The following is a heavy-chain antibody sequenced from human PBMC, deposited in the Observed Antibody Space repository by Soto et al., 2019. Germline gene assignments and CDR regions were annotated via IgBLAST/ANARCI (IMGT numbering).Heavy chain of an antibody. CDR2: ITDSGGRT. CDR3: ANTKYNSDWYLDC. D-gene: IGHD6-19*01. CDR1: GFTFSSYA. V-gene: IGHV3-23*01. J-gene: IGHJ4*02. Sequence: GGSLRLSCAASGFTFSSYAMSWVRHAPGKGLEWVSGITDSGGRTYYSDSVKGRFTISRDNSKNTLYLQMNSLRIEDTAVYYCANTKYNSDWYLDCWGQGTLVTVSS.